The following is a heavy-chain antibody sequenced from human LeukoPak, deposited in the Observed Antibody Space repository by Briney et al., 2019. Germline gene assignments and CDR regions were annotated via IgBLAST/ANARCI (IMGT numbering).Heavy chain of an antibody. J-gene: IGHJ6*02. D-gene: IGHD3-3*01. Sequence: PGGSLRLSCAASGFTFDRHTMHRVRQPPGKGPEWVSLIGWDGTNIEYAESVKGRFTISRDKSKNFVYLQMHTLRTEDTALYYCTKDMEWGMDVWGQGTTVIVSS. CDR3: TKDMEWGMDV. CDR2: IGWDGTNI. V-gene: IGHV3-43*01. CDR1: GFTFDRHT.